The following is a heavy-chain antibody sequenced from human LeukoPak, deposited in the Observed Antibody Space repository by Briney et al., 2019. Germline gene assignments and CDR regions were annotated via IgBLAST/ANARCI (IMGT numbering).Heavy chain of an antibody. Sequence: GRSLRLSCAASGFTFRTHGMHWVRQAPGKGLEWVAVIWYDGSKKYYADSVKGRFTISRDNSKNTLDLQMNGLRAEDTAAYYCARMSASYLDYWGQGTLVTVSS. J-gene: IGHJ4*02. V-gene: IGHV3-33*01. CDR2: IWYDGSKK. CDR1: GFTFRTHG. D-gene: IGHD3-3*01. CDR3: ARMSASYLDY.